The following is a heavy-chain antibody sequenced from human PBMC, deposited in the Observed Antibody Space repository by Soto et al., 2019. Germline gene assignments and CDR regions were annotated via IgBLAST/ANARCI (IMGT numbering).Heavy chain of an antibody. D-gene: IGHD6-19*01. Sequence: QITLKESGPTVVKPTQTLTLTCSLSGFSLNTGGVGVGWIRQPPGKALEWLAVIYWDDDKSWNPSLRDRLTINRDASDDQVVLPVTNMDPVDTGTYYGARRRGGFGGGWTTPYFDYGGQGTLVTVSS. CDR1: GFSLNTGGVG. V-gene: IGHV2-5*02. CDR3: ARRRGGFGGGWTTPYFDY. CDR2: IYWDDDK. J-gene: IGHJ4*02.